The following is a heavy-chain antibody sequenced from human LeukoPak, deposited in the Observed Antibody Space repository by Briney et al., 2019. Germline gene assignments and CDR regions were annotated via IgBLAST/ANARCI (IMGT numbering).Heavy chain of an antibody. CDR2: INPISGDN. V-gene: IGHV1-2*02. J-gene: IGHJ4*02. CDR1: GYTFTDYY. CDR3: ARDPYGPGGGFDS. Sequence: GASVKVSCKASGYTFTDYYIHWVRQAPGQGLEWIAWINPISGDNNNAQKIQGRVTLTSTTSISTAHMQLRRITSDDRAVYYCARDPYGPGGGFDSWGQGTQVSVSS. D-gene: IGHD3-16*01.